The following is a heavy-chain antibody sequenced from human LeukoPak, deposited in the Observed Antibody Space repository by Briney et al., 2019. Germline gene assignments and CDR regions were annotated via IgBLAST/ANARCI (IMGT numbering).Heavy chain of an antibody. J-gene: IGHJ4*02. D-gene: IGHD2-8*01. V-gene: IGHV4-4*02. Sequence: PSETLSLTGGVSGGSISNTNWWSWVRQPPGQGLEWIGEISLSGLTNYNPSLKSRVTVSLDKSKNHLSLNLTSVTAADTAVYYCSRENGAFSPFGYWGQGTLVTVPS. CDR2: ISLSGLT. CDR3: SRENGAFSPFGY. CDR1: GGSISNTNW.